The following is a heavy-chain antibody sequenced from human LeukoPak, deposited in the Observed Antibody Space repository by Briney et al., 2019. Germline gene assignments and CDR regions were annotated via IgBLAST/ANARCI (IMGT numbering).Heavy chain of an antibody. CDR2: IYYSGST. V-gene: IGHV4-39*01. CDR3: ARHKYSSGWPPEGAFDI. D-gene: IGHD6-19*01. CDR1: GASISGSGYY. Sequence: SETLSLTCAVSGASISGSGYYLGWIRQPPRKGLEWIASIYYSGSTYYNPSLKSRVTISVDTSKNQFSLKLSSVTAADTAVYYCARHKYSSGWPPEGAFDIWGQGTMVTVSS. J-gene: IGHJ3*02.